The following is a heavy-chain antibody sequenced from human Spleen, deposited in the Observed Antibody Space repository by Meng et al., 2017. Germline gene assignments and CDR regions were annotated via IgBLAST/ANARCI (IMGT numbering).Heavy chain of an antibody. J-gene: IGHJ4*02. CDR1: GYTFNDFF. Sequence: QVQLVQSGPEVMKPGASLTMSCRTSGYTFNDFFLHWVRQAPGQGLEWLGTINCYTSGTAYARKFQGRITLTRDTSTTTVYMDLGSLGSDDTAFYYCAREKSPGHFDYFGQGILVTVSS. CDR3: AREKSPGHFDY. V-gene: IGHV1-46*02. CDR2: INCYTSGT.